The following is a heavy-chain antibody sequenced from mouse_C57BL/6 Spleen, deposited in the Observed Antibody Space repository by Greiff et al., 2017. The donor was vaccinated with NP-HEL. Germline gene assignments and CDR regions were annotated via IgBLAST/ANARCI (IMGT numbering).Heavy chain of an antibody. Sequence: QVQLKQSGAELVKPGASVKMSCKASGYTFTTYPIEWMKQNHGKSLEWIGNFHPYNDDTKYNEKFKGKATLTVEKSSSTVYLELSRVPSDDSAVYYCARRGTTVVGLDYWGQGTTLTVSS. CDR1: GYTFTTYP. J-gene: IGHJ2*01. D-gene: IGHD1-1*01. CDR2: FHPYNDDT. CDR3: ARRGTTVVGLDY. V-gene: IGHV1-47*01.